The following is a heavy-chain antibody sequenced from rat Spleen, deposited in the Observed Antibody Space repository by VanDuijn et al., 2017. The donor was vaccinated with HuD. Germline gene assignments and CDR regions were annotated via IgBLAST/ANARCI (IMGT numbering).Heavy chain of an antibody. V-gene: IGHV5-25*01. Sequence: EVQLVESGGGLVQPGRSLKLSCAASGFTFSNYYMAWVRQAPKKGLEWVATISTSGSRTYYTDAVKGRFTISRDNAKSSLYLQMNILKSEDTATYYCARRGSAHFEDWGQGVMVTVSS. J-gene: IGHJ2*01. CDR2: ISTSGSRT. CDR3: ARRGSAHFED. CDR1: GFTFSNYY. D-gene: IGHD5-1*01.